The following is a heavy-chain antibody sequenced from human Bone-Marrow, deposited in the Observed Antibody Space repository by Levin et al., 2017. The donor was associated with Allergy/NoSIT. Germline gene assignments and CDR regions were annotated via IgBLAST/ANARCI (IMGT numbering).Heavy chain of an antibody. CDR3: AREGYTSGRAGAFNM. CDR2: ISNIDGST. J-gene: IGHJ3*02. CDR1: GISFKNSI. V-gene: IGHV3-64*01. Sequence: GGSLRLSCAASGISFKNSIIHWVRQAPGKGLEYVSAISNIDGSTYYANSVEDRFTISGDNSKNTVYLQMGSLRAEDTAVYFCAREGYTSGRAGAFNMWGQGTMVLVSS. D-gene: IGHD6-19*01.